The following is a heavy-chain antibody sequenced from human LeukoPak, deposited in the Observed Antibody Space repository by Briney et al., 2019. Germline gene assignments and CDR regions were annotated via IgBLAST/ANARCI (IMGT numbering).Heavy chain of an antibody. CDR2: ISSSSSYI. Sequence: GGSLRLSCAASGFTFTSYSMNWVRQAPGKGLEWVSSISSSSSYIYYADSVKGRFTISRDNAKNSLYLQMNSLRAEDTAVYYCARDGAYCGGDCYPGTNFDYWGQGTLVTVSS. V-gene: IGHV3-21*01. J-gene: IGHJ4*02. CDR1: GFTFTSYS. D-gene: IGHD2-21*02. CDR3: ARDGAYCGGDCYPGTNFDY.